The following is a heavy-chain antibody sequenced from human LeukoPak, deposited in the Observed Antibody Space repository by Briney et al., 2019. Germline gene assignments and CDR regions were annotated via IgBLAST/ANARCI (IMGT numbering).Heavy chain of an antibody. D-gene: IGHD6-6*01. V-gene: IGHV3-23*01. CDR1: GFTFSGYA. CDR2: ISGSVSST. Sequence: PGGSLRLSCAASGFTFSGYAMTWVRQAPGKGLEWVSTISGSVSSTKYADSVKGRFTISRDNSRNSLYLQMNSLRTEDTAVYYCAKDQYSSSSVWFDPWGQGTLVTVSS. J-gene: IGHJ5*02. CDR3: AKDQYSSSSVWFDP.